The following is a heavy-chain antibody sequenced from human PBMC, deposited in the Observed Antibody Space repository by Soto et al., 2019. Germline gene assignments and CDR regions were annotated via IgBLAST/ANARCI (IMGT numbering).Heavy chain of an antibody. CDR2: IYWNGDK. V-gene: IGHV2-5*01. D-gene: IGHD5-12*01. Sequence: QITLKESGPALVNSTQTLTLTCSLSGFSISTSGEAVGWIRQPPGKALEWLELIYWNGDKRYSPSLESRLTITKDSSKNQVVLLMTNLDPADTATYYCAHRPRTGSGYFYFEDWGQGSLVSVS. CDR3: AHRPRTGSGYFYFED. CDR1: GFSISTSGEA. J-gene: IGHJ4*02.